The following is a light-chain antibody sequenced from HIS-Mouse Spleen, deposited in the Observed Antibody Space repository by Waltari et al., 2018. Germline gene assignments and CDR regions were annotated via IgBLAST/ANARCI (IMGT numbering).Light chain of an antibody. J-gene: IGLJ3*02. CDR1: SRPVGSYNL. CDR3: CSYAGSSTWV. V-gene: IGLV2-23*01. Sequence: QSALTQPASVSGSPGQSITISCTGTSRPVGSYNLVSWYQQHPGKAPKLMIYEGSKRPSGVSNRFSGSKSGNTASLTISGLQAEDEADYYCCSYAGSSTWVFGGGTKLTVL. CDR2: EGS.